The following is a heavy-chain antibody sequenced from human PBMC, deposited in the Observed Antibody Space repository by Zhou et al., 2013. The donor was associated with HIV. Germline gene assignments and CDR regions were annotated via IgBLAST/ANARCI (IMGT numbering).Heavy chain of an antibody. J-gene: IGHJ4*02. CDR1: GGTFSSYA. Sequence: QVQLVQSGAEVKKPGSSVKVSCKASGGTFSSYAISWVRQAPGQGLEWMGGIIPIFGTANYAQKFQGRVTITTDESTSTAYMELSSLRSEDTAVYYCARDPSPSYCSSTSCYGGYFDYWGQGTPGHRLL. D-gene: IGHD2-2*01. CDR3: ARDPSPSYCSSTSCYGGYFDY. CDR2: IIPIFGTA. V-gene: IGHV1-69*05.